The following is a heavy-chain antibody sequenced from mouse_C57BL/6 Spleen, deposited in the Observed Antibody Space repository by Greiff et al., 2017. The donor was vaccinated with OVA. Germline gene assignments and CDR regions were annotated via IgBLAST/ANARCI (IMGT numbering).Heavy chain of an antibody. J-gene: IGHJ3*01. CDR1: GYTFTSYW. Sequence: VKLMESGAELVKPGASVKMSCKASGYTFTSYWITWVKQRPGQGLEWIGDIYPGSGSTNYNEKFKSKATLTVDTSSSTAYMQLSSLTSEDSAVYYCARYYYYGSSPPAWFACWGQGTLVTVSA. CDR3: ARYYYYGSSPPAWFAC. V-gene: IGHV1-55*01. D-gene: IGHD1-1*01. CDR2: IYPGSGST.